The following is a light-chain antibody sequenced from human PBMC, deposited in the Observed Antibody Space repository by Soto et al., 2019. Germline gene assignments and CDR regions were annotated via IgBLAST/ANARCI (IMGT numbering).Light chain of an antibody. Sequence: QSALTQPRSVSGSPGQSVTISCTGTSSDVGGYNYVSWYQQHPGKAPTLMIYDVSKRPSGVPDRFFGSKSGNTASLTISGLQAEDEADYYCCSYAGDYTWVFGGGTKLTVL. J-gene: IGLJ3*02. V-gene: IGLV2-11*01. CDR2: DVS. CDR1: SSDVGGYNY. CDR3: CSYAGDYTWV.